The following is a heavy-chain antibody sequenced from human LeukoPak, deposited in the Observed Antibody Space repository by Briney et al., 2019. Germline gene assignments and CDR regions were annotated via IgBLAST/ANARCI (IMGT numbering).Heavy chain of an antibody. J-gene: IGHJ4*02. D-gene: IGHD4-17*01. Sequence: GGSLRLSCAASGFTFSSYSMNWVRXXXXXXXXXXXSISSSSSYIYYADSVKGRFTISRDNAKNSLYLQMNSLRAEDTAVYYCARAMTTVTAFDYWGQGTLVTVSS. CDR1: GFTFSSYS. CDR3: ARAMTTVTAFDY. CDR2: ISSSSSYI. V-gene: IGHV3-21*01.